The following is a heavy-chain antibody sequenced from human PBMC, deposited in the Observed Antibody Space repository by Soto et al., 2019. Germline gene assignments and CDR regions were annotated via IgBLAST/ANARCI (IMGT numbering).Heavy chain of an antibody. CDR3: ASPYYYDSSGYPVVAFDI. CDR1: GGSISSSSYY. J-gene: IGHJ3*02. CDR2: IYYSGST. D-gene: IGHD3-22*01. V-gene: IGHV4-39*01. Sequence: LSLTCTVSGGSISSSSYYWGWIRQPPGKGLEWIGSIYYSGSTYYNPSLKSRVTISVDTSKNQFSLKLSSVTAADTAVYYCASPYYYDSSGYPVVAFDIWGQGTMVTVSS.